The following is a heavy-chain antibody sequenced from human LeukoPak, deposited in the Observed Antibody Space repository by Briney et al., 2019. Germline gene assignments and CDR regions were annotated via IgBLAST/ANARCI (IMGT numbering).Heavy chain of an antibody. Sequence: GGSLRLSCAASGLTFSSYAMHWVRQAPGRGLEWVAVISYDGSNKYYADSVKGRFTISRDNSKNTLYLQMNSLRAEDTAVYYCARPAAAGTGISWFDPWGQGTLVTVSS. D-gene: IGHD6-13*01. V-gene: IGHV3-30-3*01. J-gene: IGHJ5*02. CDR3: ARPAAAGTGISWFDP. CDR1: GLTFSSYA. CDR2: ISYDGSNK.